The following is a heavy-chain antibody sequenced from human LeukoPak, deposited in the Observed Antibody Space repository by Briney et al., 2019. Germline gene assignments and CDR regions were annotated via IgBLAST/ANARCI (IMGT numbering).Heavy chain of an antibody. CDR3: ARQRSSGSITAP. CDR2: IYHRGSA. D-gene: IGHD6-19*01. CDR1: GGSISSYY. J-gene: IGHJ5*02. Sequence: SETLSLTCTVSGGSISSYYWSWVRQPPGKGLEWIGYIYHRGSANYNPSLKSRVTISVDTSKNQYSLKLSSVTAADTAVYYCARQRSSGSITAPWGQGTLVTVSS. V-gene: IGHV4-59*08.